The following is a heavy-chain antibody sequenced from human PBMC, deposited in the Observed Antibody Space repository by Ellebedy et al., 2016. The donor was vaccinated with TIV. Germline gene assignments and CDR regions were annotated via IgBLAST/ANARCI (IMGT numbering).Heavy chain of an antibody. J-gene: IGHJ4*02. D-gene: IGHD5-18*01. CDR3: AQLRGYRYGPIDH. V-gene: IGHV1-69*10. CDR1: GGIFSGYA. CDR2: IIPILGMT. Sequence: ASVKVSCKASGGIFSGYAISWIRQAPGQGLEWMGGIIPILGMTNYAQKFQGRVTISADESTSTVYMELNSLRSEDTAVYYCAQLRGYRYGPIDHWGQGTLVTVSA.